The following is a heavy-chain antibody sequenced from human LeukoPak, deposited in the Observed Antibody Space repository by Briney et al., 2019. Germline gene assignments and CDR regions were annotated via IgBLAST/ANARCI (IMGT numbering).Heavy chain of an antibody. CDR3: ARGPTGDFDY. V-gene: IGHV4-34*01. J-gene: IGHJ4*02. D-gene: IGHD7-27*01. Sequence: SETLSLTCAVYGGSFSGYYWSWIRQPPGKGLEWIGEINHSGSTNYNPSLKSRVTISVDTSKNQFSLKLSSVTAADTAVYYCARGPTGDFDYWGQGTLVTVSS. CDR2: INHSGST. CDR1: GGSFSGYY.